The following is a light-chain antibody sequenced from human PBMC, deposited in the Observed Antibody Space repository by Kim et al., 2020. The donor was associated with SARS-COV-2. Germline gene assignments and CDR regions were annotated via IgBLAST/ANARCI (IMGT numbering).Light chain of an antibody. CDR1: SLRRYF. CDR3: NSRESSGYLV. V-gene: IGLV3-19*01. Sequence: SSELTQDPAVSVALGQTVRITCQGDSLRRYFATWYQRKPGQAPVLILYGERSRPSGIPDRFSGSRSGNTASLTITGAQAEDEADYFCNSRESSGYLVFGGGTQLTVL. CDR2: GER. J-gene: IGLJ3*02.